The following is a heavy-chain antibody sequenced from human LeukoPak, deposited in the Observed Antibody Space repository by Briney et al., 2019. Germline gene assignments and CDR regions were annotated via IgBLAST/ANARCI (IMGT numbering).Heavy chain of an antibody. J-gene: IGHJ3*02. CDR1: GYTFTSYG. D-gene: IGHD6-19*01. Sequence: ASVKVSCKASGYTFTSYGFSWVRQAPGQGLEWMGWINPNSGGTNYAQKFQGRVTMTRDTSISTAYMELSRLRSDDTAVYYCARGLQENLAWLKAFSAFDIWGQGTMVTVSS. V-gene: IGHV1-2*02. CDR2: INPNSGGT. CDR3: ARGLQENLAWLKAFSAFDI.